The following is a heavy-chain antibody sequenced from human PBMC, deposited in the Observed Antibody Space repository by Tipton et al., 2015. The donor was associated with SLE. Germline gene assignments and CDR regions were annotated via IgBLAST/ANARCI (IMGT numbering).Heavy chain of an antibody. CDR2: LHYSGRS. V-gene: IGHV4-39*07. Sequence: TLSLTCSVSVDSITSGSYYWVWIRQPPGKGLEWIGRLHYSGRSYYSPSLKSRATISVDSSKNQVSLRLTSLTPADTAVYYCARNSPTFRSGIVDTFDIWGQGTMVTVSS. J-gene: IGHJ3*02. CDR1: VDSITSGSYY. CDR3: ARNSPTFRSGIVDTFDI. D-gene: IGHD2/OR15-2a*01.